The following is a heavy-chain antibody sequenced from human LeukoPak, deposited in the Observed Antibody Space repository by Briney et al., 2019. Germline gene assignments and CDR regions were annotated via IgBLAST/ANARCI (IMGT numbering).Heavy chain of an antibody. J-gene: IGHJ4*02. Sequence: ASVKISCKASGYTFTSHGISWVRQAPGQGLEWMGWISTYNGNKHSAQQLQGRITMNTDTSTSTAYMELRSLTSDDTAMYYRARGGDSSAWSPLDYWGQGTRVTVSS. CDR2: ISTYNGNK. D-gene: IGHD6-19*01. CDR3: ARGGDSSAWSPLDY. CDR1: GYTFTSHG. V-gene: IGHV1-18*01.